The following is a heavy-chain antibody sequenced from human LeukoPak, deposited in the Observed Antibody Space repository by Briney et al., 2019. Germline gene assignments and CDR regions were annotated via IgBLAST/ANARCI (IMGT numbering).Heavy chain of an antibody. CDR3: ASTEDYSYGSDYYYYMDV. J-gene: IGHJ6*03. Sequence: GSLRLSCAASGFTFSNAWMSWVRQAPGKGLEWIGEINHSGSTNYNPSLKSRVTISVDTSKNQFSLKLSSVTAADTAVYYCASTEDYSYGSDYYYYMDVWGKGTTVTISS. D-gene: IGHD5-18*01. CDR1: GFTFSNAW. V-gene: IGHV4-34*01. CDR2: INHSGST.